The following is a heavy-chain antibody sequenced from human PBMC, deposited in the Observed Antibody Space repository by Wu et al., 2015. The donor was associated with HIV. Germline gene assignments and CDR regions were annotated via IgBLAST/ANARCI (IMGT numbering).Heavy chain of an antibody. CDR2: IIPIFGTA. V-gene: IGHV1-69*18. CDR3: ARDPDYYGSGIIQRENYGMDV. Sequence: QVQLVQSGAEVKKPGSSVKVSCKASGGTFSSYAISWVRQAPGQGLEWMGRIIPIFGTANYAQKFQGRVTITADESTSTAYMELSSLRSEDTAVYYCARDPDYYGSGIIQRENYGMDVWGQGTTVTVSS. CDR1: GGTFSSYA. D-gene: IGHD3-10*01. J-gene: IGHJ6*02.